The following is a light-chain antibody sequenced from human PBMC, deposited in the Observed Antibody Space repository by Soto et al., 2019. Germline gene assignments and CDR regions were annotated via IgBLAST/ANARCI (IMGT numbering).Light chain of an antibody. J-gene: IGLJ1*01. V-gene: IGLV1-47*01. CDR1: SSNIGSNY. CDR2: RNN. CDR3: AAWDDSLRGV. Sequence: QSVLTQPPSASGTPGQRFTISCSGSSSNIGSNYVYWYQQLPGTAPKLLIYRNNQRPSGVPDRFSGSKSGTSASLAISGLRSEDEADYYCAAWDDSLRGVFGTGTKLTVL.